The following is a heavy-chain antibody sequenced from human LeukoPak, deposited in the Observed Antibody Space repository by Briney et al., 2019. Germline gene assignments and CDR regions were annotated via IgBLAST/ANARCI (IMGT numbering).Heavy chain of an antibody. Sequence: SVKVSCKASGGTFSSYAISWVRQAPGQGLEWMGGIIPIFGTANYAQKFQGRVTITADESTSTAYMELSSLRSEDTAVYYCATPGVGVTAGYFDYWGQGTLVTVSS. CDR1: GGTFSSYA. J-gene: IGHJ4*02. V-gene: IGHV1-69*13. CDR3: ATPGVGVTAGYFDY. CDR2: IIPIFGTA. D-gene: IGHD1-26*01.